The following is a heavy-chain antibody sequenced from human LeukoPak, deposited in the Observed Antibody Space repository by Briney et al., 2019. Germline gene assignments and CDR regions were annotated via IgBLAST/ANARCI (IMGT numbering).Heavy chain of an antibody. Sequence: GGSLRLSCAASGFTFSTYWMSWVRQAPGKGLEWVANIKQDGSEKYYVDSVKGRFTISRDNAKNSLYLQMNSLRAEDTAVYYCARGITMIVVVRRDYYYYMDVWGKGTTVTVSS. CDR1: GFTFSTYW. V-gene: IGHV3-7*01. CDR2: IKQDGSEK. J-gene: IGHJ6*03. CDR3: ARGITMIVVVRRDYYYYMDV. D-gene: IGHD3-22*01.